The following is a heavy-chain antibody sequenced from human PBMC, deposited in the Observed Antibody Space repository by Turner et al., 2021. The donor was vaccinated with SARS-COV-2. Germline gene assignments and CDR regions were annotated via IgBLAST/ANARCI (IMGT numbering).Heavy chain of an antibody. CDR1: GFTFRSYT. V-gene: IGHV3-21*01. Sequence: EVQLVESGGGLVKPGGSLSLSCAASGFTFRSYTMDWVRKAPGKGREWVSSISSSSSYIYYADSVKGRFTISRDNAKNSLYLQMNSLRAEDTAVFYCARQGDYYDSSGYYPDAFDIWGQGTMVTVSS. D-gene: IGHD3-22*01. CDR2: ISSSSSYI. CDR3: ARQGDYYDSSGYYPDAFDI. J-gene: IGHJ3*02.